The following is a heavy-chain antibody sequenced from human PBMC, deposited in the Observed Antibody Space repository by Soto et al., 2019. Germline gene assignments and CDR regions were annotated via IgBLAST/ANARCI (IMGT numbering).Heavy chain of an antibody. CDR2: ISGSGGST. J-gene: IGHJ4*02. V-gene: IGHV3-23*01. Sequence: GGSLRLSCAASGFTFSSYAMSWVRQAPGKGLEWVSAISGSGGSTYYADSVKGRFTISRDNSKNTLYLQMNSLRAEDTAVYYCAKAPPYSGYDYCSGGSCYSGNYWGQGTLVTVSS. CDR1: GFTFSSYA. CDR3: AKAPPYSGYDYCSGGSCYSGNY. D-gene: IGHD2-15*01.